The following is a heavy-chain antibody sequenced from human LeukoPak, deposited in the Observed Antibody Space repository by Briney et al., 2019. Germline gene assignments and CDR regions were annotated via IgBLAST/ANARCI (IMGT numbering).Heavy chain of an antibody. CDR2: ISVSGENT. D-gene: IGHD3-10*01. V-gene: IGHV3-23*01. CDR3: AKYGSGSYYNGLY. Sequence: GGSLRLSCAASGFTFSSYAMTWVRQAPGKGLQWVSTISVSGENTYYADSVKGRFTISRDISKSTLYLQMNSLRDEDTGVYYCAKYGSGSYYNGLYWGQGTLVTVSS. CDR1: GFTFSSYA. J-gene: IGHJ4*02.